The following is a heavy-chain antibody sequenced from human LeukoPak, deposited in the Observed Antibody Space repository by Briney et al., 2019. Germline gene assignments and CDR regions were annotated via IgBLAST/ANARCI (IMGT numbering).Heavy chain of an antibody. CDR3: AREVYYYDSNGHGHSFDY. D-gene: IGHD3-22*01. CDR2: IYSGGST. Sequence: AGGSLRLSCAASGFTVSSNYMSWVRQAPGKGLEWVSVIYSGGSTYYADSVKGRFTISRDNSKNTLYLQMNSLRAEDTAVYYCAREVYYYDSNGHGHSFDYWGQGALVTVSS. V-gene: IGHV3-66*01. CDR1: GFTVSSNY. J-gene: IGHJ4*02.